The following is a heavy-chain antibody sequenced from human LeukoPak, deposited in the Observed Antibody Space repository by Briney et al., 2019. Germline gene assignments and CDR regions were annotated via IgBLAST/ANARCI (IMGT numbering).Heavy chain of an antibody. J-gene: IGHJ4*02. V-gene: IGHV3-23*01. CDR1: GFTFSNCA. CDR3: AKVKPDYYHNSGYQYHFDY. Sequence: GGSLRLSCAASGFTFSNCAMSWVRQAPGKGLEWVSVIGGSGSRTYYADSVKGRFTISRDNSKKTLYLQMNSLRAEDTAVYYCAKVKPDYYHNSGYQYHFDYWGQGTLVTVPS. CDR2: IGGSGSRT. D-gene: IGHD3-22*01.